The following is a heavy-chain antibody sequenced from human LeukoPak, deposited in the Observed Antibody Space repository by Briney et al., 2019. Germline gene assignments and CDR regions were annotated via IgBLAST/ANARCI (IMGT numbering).Heavy chain of an antibody. V-gene: IGHV3-23*01. CDR3: AKSLAVPGSPDY. CDR2: VSGSGGNT. CDR1: GFTFTNSA. Sequence: TGGSLRLSCAASGFTFTNSAMTWVLQAPGKGLEWVSTVSGSGGNTYYADSVKGRFTISRDNSVNTLYLQMNSLRAQDTAVYYCAKSLAVPGSPDYWGQGTLVTVSS. J-gene: IGHJ4*02. D-gene: IGHD6-19*01.